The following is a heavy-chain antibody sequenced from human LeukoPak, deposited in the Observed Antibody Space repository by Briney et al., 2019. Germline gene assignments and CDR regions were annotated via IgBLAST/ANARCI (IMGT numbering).Heavy chain of an antibody. CDR2: INPNSGGT. CDR1: GYTFSDYF. CDR3: ARDYGWGSDR. J-gene: IGHJ4*02. V-gene: IGHV1-2*02. Sequence: RASVKVSCKASGYTFSDYFIHWVRQAPGQGLEWMGWINPNSGGTNFARNFRGRVTLTRDKSITTAFMELRGLTFDDTAVYYCARDYGWGSDRWGQGTLVTVSS. D-gene: IGHD2-2*03.